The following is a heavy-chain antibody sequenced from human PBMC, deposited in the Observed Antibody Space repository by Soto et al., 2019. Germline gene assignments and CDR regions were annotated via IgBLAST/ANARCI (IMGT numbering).Heavy chain of an antibody. CDR2: INHSGST. CDR3: ARGRRGSGWPYFDY. Sequence: SETLCLTCAVYGGSFGGYYWSWIRQPPGKGLEWIGEINHSGSTNYNPSLKSRVTISVDTSKNQFSLKLSSVTAADTAVYYCARGRRGSGWPYFDYWGQGTLVTVSS. V-gene: IGHV4-34*01. CDR1: GGSFGGYY. J-gene: IGHJ4*02. D-gene: IGHD6-19*01.